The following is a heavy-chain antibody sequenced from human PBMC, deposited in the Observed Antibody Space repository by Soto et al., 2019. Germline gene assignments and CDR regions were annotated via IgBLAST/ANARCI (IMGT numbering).Heavy chain of an antibody. J-gene: IGHJ4*02. Sequence: SETLSLTCTVSGGSISSGGYYWSWIRQHPGKGLEWIGYIYYRGSTYYNPSLKSRVTISVDTSKNQFTLKLSSVTAAETAVYYCARVATIFGVVTLFDYWGQGTLVTVSS. V-gene: IGHV4-31*03. D-gene: IGHD3-3*01. CDR1: GGSISSGGYY. CDR3: ARVATIFGVVTLFDY. CDR2: IYYRGST.